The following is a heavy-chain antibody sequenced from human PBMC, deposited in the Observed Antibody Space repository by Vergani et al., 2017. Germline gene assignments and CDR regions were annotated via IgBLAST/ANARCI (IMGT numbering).Heavy chain of an antibody. D-gene: IGHD5-18*01. Sequence: EVQLVESGGGLVPPGRSLRLSCAASGFSFGDYAMTWVRQAPGKGLEWVAFIRNKAYGGTTEYAASVKGRFTISRDDSKRLAYLQLSGLKTEDTAVYFCSRGRGYSFCDSDYWGQGTLVTVSS. CDR2: IRNKAYGGTT. CDR3: SRGRGYSFCDSDY. J-gene: IGHJ4*02. V-gene: IGHV3-49*04. CDR1: GFSFGDYA.